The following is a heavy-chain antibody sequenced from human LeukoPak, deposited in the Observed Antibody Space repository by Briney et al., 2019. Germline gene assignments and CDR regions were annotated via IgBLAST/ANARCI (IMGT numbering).Heavy chain of an antibody. CDR3: ARSKSYYDILTGYAYPFDY. J-gene: IGHJ4*02. CDR1: GGSISSGDYY. D-gene: IGHD3-9*01. CDR2: IYYSGST. V-gene: IGHV4-30-4*01. Sequence: PSQTLSLTCTVSGGSISSGDYYWSWIRQPPGKGLEWIGYIYYSGSTYYNPSLKSRVTISVDTSKNQFSLKLSSVTAADTAVYYYARSKSYYDILTGYAYPFDYWGQGTLVTVSS.